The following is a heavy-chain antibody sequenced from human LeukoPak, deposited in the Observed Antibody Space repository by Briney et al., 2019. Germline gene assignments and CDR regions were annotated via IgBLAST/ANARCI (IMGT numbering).Heavy chain of an antibody. Sequence: SGVSLRLFCAASGFTISSYAMSWVRQAPGKGLEWVSAISGSGGSTYYADSVKGRFTISRDNSKNTLYLQMNSLRAEDTAVYYCAKRGSSTVTSLYWGQGTLVTVSS. V-gene: IGHV3-23*01. D-gene: IGHD4-17*01. CDR3: AKRGSSTVTSLY. CDR2: ISGSGGST. J-gene: IGHJ4*02. CDR1: GFTISSYA.